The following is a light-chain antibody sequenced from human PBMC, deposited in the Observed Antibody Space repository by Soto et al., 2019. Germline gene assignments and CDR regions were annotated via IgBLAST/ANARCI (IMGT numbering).Light chain of an antibody. CDR1: QSISSY. CDR2: DES. CDR3: QQYSNLIT. Sequence: DIQMTQSPSSLSASVGDRVTITCRASQSISSYLNWYQQKLGKAPKLLIYDESNLETGVPSRFSGSGSGTYFSFTISSLQPEDFATYYCQQYSNLITFGQGTRLEIK. V-gene: IGKV1-33*01. J-gene: IGKJ5*01.